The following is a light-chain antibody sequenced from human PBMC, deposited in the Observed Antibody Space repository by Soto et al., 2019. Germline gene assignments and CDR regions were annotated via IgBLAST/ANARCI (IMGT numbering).Light chain of an antibody. V-gene: IGLV2-14*01. CDR2: DVS. CDR1: SSDVGGYNY. Sequence: QSALTQPASVSGSPGQSITLSCTGTSSDVGGYNYVSWYQQHPGKAPKLMIYDVSNRPSGGSNRFSGSKSGNTGSLTISGVQAEDEADYYCSSYTSSSTLVFGTGTKLTVL. CDR3: SSYTSSSTLV. J-gene: IGLJ1*01.